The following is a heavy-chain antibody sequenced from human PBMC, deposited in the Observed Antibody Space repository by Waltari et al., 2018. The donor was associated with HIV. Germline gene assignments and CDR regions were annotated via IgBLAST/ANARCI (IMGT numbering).Heavy chain of an antibody. D-gene: IGHD2-15*01. J-gene: IGHJ3*01. CDR3: ARGGCSGGTCYSKSFDL. Sequence: QVQLVQSGAEVKKPESSVKVSCKASGGTFGSYTITWVRQAPGPGPEWMGGIIPMFGTVTYAQKFQGRVTMTADKSTSTVYLELSSLRSEDTAVYYCARGGCSGGTCYSKSFDLWGQGTMVTVSS. V-gene: IGHV1-69*06. CDR1: GGTFGSYT. CDR2: IIPMFGTV.